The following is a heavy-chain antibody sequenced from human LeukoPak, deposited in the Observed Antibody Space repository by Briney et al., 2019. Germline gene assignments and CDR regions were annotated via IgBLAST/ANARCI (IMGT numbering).Heavy chain of an antibody. J-gene: IGHJ4*02. CDR2: IYYSGST. V-gene: IGHV4-31*11. CDR1: GGSLSGSY. CDR3: ARTVYCTNGVCYLFDY. D-gene: IGHD2-8*01. Sequence: SETLSLTCAVYGGSLSGSYWSWIRQHPGKGLEWIGYIYYSGSTYYNPSLKSRVTISVDTSKNQFSLKLSSVTAADTAVYYCARTVYCTNGVCYLFDYWGQGTLVTVSS.